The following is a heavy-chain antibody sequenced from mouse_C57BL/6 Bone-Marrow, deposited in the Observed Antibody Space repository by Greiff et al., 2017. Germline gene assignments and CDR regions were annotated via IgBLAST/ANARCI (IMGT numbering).Heavy chain of an antibody. CDR2: IYPRDGST. D-gene: IGHD1-1*01. J-gene: IGHJ1*03. Sequence: VQLQESGPELVKPGASVKLSCKASGYTFTSYDINWVKQRPGQGLEWIGWIYPRDGSTKYNEKFKGKATLTVDTSSSTAYMELHSLTSEDSAVYFCARWVGFGSSWGDWYFDVWGTGTTVTVSS. CDR1: GYTFTSYD. CDR3: ARWVGFGSSWGDWYFDV. V-gene: IGHV1-85*01.